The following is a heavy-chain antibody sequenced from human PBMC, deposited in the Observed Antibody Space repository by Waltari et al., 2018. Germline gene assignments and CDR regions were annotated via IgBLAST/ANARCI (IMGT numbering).Heavy chain of an antibody. CDR3: ARRVDYSSHFDY. D-gene: IGHD4-4*01. Sequence: QVQLQQWGAGLLKPSETLSLTCAVYGWSFSGYYWSWLRQPPGKGLEWIGEIDHSGSTNYNPSLKSRATISVDTSKNQFSLKLSSVTAADTAVYYCARRVDYSSHFDYWGQGTLVTVSS. CDR2: IDHSGST. V-gene: IGHV4-34*01. J-gene: IGHJ4*02. CDR1: GWSFSGYY.